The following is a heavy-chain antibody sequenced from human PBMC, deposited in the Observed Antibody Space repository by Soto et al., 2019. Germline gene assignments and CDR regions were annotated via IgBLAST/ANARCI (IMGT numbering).Heavy chain of an antibody. J-gene: IGHJ5*01. CDR1: GGSVSTGGYY. Sequence: SETLSLTCTVSGGSVSTGGYYWSWIRHLPGKGLEWIGYIYSSGSTYYNPSLKGRLTISLDTSKNQFSLMLTSVTAADTAVYYCANSVLMATIPDSWGQGTLVTVSS. V-gene: IGHV4-31*03. D-gene: IGHD5-12*01. CDR2: IYSSGST. CDR3: ANSVLMATIPDS.